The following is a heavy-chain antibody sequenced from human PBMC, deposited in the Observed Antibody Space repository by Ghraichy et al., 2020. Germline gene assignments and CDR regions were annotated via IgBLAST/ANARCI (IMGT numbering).Heavy chain of an antibody. J-gene: IGHJ4*02. V-gene: IGHV4-39*01. D-gene: IGHD1-26*01. CDR2: IYYSGST. Sequence: SQTLSLTCTVSGGSISSSSYYWGWIRQPPGKGLEWIGSIYYSGSTYYNPSLKSRVTISVDTSKNQFSLKLSSVTAADTAVYYCARQHSGSFLYYFDYWGQGTLVTVSS. CDR3: ARQHSGSFLYYFDY. CDR1: GGSISSSSYY.